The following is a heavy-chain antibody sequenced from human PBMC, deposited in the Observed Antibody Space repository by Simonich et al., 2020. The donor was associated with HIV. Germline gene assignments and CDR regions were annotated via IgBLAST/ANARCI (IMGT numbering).Heavy chain of an antibody. J-gene: IGHJ4*02. CDR3: ARRRAVAGHFDY. CDR2: IKHRGNT. V-gene: IGHV4-34*01. Sequence: QVQLQQWGAGLLKPSETLSLTCAVYGRSFMVYYWSWIRQPPGKGLGLIGEIKHRGNTNYNPSLKSRVTISVDTSKNQFSLKLNSVTAADTAVYYCARRRAVAGHFDYWGQGTLVTVSS. D-gene: IGHD6-19*01. CDR1: GRSFMVYY.